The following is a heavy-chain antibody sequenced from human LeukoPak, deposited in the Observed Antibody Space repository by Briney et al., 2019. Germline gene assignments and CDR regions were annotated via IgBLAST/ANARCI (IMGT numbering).Heavy chain of an antibody. J-gene: IGHJ4*02. CDR2: ISAYNGNT. CDR3: ARVGPNYCSSTSCRFDY. CDR1: GYTFTGYG. D-gene: IGHD2-2*01. V-gene: IGHV1-18*01. Sequence: GASVKVSCKASGYTFTGYGISWVRQAPGQGLEWMGWISAYNGNTNYAQKLQGRVTMTTVTSTSTAYMELRSLRSDDTAVYYCARVGPNYCSSTSCRFDYWGQGTLVTVSS.